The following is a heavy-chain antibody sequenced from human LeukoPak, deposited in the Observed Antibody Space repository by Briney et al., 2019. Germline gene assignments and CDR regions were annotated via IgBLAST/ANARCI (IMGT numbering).Heavy chain of an antibody. V-gene: IGHV3-74*01. J-gene: IGHJ6*02. Sequence: GGSLRLSCAASGFTFSNYWMHWVRQAPGKGLVLVSRINSDGSSTTYADSVKCRFTISRDNSKNTLYLQMNSLRAEDTAVYYCAKYLTARGPPYALDVWGQGTTVTVSS. D-gene: IGHD1-14*01. CDR1: GFTFSNYW. CDR2: INSDGSST. CDR3: AKYLTARGPPYALDV.